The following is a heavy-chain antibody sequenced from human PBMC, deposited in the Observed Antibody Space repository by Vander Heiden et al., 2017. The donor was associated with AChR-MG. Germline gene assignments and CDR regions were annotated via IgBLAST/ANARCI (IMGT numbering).Heavy chain of an antibody. CDR2: IKQDGSEK. V-gene: IGHV3-7*04. J-gene: IGHJ4*02. CDR3: ARAYHFWSGYYTGIWSY. CDR1: GFTFSSHW. Sequence: EVQLVESGGGLVQPGGSLRLSCAASGFTFSSHWMSWVRQAPGKGLEWVANIKQDGSEKYYVDSVKGRFTISRDNAKNSLYLQMNSLRAEDTAVYYCARAYHFWSGYYTGIWSYWGQGTLVTVSS. D-gene: IGHD3-3*02.